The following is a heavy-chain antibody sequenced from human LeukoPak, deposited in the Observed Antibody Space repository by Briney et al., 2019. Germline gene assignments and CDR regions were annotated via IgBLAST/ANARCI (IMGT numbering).Heavy chain of an antibody. CDR3: ARENYYDGSGYSPPPGAMDV. V-gene: IGHV3-23*01. J-gene: IGHJ6*02. CDR1: GFTFSSYA. Sequence: PGGSLRFSCAASGFTFSSYAMSWVRQAPGNGLEWVSAISGSGGSTYYADSVEGRFTISRDNSKNTLYLQMYILRAENTAVYYCARENYYDGSGYSPPPGAMDVWGQGTTVTVSS. CDR2: ISGSGGST. D-gene: IGHD3-22*01.